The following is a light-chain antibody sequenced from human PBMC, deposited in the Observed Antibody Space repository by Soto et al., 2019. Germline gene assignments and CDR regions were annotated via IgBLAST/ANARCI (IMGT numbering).Light chain of an antibody. V-gene: IGKV3-15*01. CDR2: GAS. Sequence: EIVLTQSPPNLLVSPGERATLSRRASQSVGGNLAWCQQNPGQAPILLIYGASTRSTGGPPRFGGSGSGTEFTLTISRLQSADSGVYYCQQYNNWWTFGQGTKVDI. CDR3: QQYNNWWT. CDR1: QSVGGN. J-gene: IGKJ1*01.